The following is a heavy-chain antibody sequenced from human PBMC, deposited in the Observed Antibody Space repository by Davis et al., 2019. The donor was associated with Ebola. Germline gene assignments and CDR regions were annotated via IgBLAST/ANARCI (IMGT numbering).Heavy chain of an antibody. V-gene: IGHV1-8*02. J-gene: IGHJ5*02. CDR1: GYTFTGYY. CDR2: INPNSGNT. CDR3: ARGWYQLPRHP. Sequence: ASVKVSCKASGYTFTGYYMHWVRQAPGQGLEWMGWINPNSGNTGYAQKFQGRVTMTRNTSISTAYMELSSLRSEDTAVYYCARGWYQLPRHPWGQGTLVTVSS. D-gene: IGHD2-2*01.